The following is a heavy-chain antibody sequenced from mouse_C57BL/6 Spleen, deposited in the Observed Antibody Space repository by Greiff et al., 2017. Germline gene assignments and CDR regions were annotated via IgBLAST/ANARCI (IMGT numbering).Heavy chain of an antibody. CDR2: IDPSDSYT. D-gene: IGHD2-4*01. V-gene: IGHV1-69*01. CDR3: ARRDDYDWFAY. CDR1: GYTFTSYW. Sequence: VQLQQSGAEFVMPGASVKLSCKASGYTFTSYWMSWVNQRPGQGLEWIGDIDPSDSYTNYNQKFKGKFTLTVDKSSSTAYMQLSSLTSEDTAIYYCARRDDYDWFAYWGQGTLVTVSA. J-gene: IGHJ3*01.